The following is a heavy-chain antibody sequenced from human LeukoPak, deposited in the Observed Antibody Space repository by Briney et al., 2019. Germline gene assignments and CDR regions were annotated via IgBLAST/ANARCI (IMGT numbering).Heavy chain of an antibody. V-gene: IGHV6-1*01. CDR1: GDSVSSNSAA. CDR3: ARDGGSYRRSSYSFDI. D-gene: IGHD6-6*01. CDR2: TYYRSKWYN. J-gene: IGHJ3*02. Sequence: SQTLSLTCAISGDSVSSNSAAWNWIRQSPSRGLEWLGRTYYRSKWYNDYAVSVKSRISINPDTSKNQFSLQLNSVTPEDTAVYYCARDGGSYRRSSYSFDIWGQGTMVTVSS.